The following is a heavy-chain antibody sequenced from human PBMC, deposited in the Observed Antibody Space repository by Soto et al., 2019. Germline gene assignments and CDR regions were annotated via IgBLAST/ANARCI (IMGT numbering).Heavy chain of an antibody. Sequence: SETLSLTCTVSGGSISSGGYYWSWIRQHPGKGLEWIGYIYYSGSTYYNPSLKSRVTISVDTSKNQFSLKLSSVTAADTAVYYCARGVKFTVTTENWFDPWGQGTLVTVSS. V-gene: IGHV4-31*03. CDR1: GGSISSGGYY. D-gene: IGHD4-17*01. CDR3: ARGVKFTVTTENWFDP. CDR2: IYYSGST. J-gene: IGHJ5*02.